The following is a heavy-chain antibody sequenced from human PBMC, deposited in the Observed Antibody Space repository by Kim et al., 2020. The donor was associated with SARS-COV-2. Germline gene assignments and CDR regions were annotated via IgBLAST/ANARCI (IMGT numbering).Heavy chain of an antibody. CDR1: GYTFGIYD. CDR2: MSSNSDNT. V-gene: IGHV1-8*01. Sequence: ASVKVSCKASGYTFGIYDINWVRQAPGQGLEWMAWMSSNSDNTGFAQKFRGRVTMTRNASISTAYMELSNLRNEDTAVYYCTRGHRSCGGDCFDSWGQGTLITVSS. J-gene: IGHJ5*01. CDR3: TRGHRSCGGDCFDS. D-gene: IGHD2-21*01.